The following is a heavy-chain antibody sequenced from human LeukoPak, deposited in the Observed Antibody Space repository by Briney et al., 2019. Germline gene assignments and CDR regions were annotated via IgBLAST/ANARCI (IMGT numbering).Heavy chain of an antibody. CDR3: AKDLWDYDSSGYCFDC. D-gene: IGHD3-22*01. CDR1: GFTFSSYG. J-gene: IGHJ4*02. Sequence: PGGSLRLSCAASGFTFSSYGMHWVRQAPGKGLEWVAVIWYDGSNKYYADSVKGRFTISRDNSKNTLYLQMNSLRAEDTAVYYCAKDLWDYDSSGYCFDCWGQGTLVTVSS. CDR2: IWYDGSNK. V-gene: IGHV3-33*06.